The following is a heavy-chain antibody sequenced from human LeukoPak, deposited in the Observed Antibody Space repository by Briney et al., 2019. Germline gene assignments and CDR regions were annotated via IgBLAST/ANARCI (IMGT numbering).Heavy chain of an antibody. CDR2: INPNSGGT. CDR3: ARGVTGTLYYYYYMDV. J-gene: IGHJ6*03. Sequence: ASVKVSCKASGYTFTGYYMHWVRQAPGQGLEWMGWINPNSGGTNYAQKFQGRVTMTRDTSISTAYMELSRLRSDDTAVYYCARGVTGTLYYYYYMDVWGKGTRSPSP. V-gene: IGHV1-2*02. CDR1: GYTFTGYY. D-gene: IGHD1/OR15-1a*01.